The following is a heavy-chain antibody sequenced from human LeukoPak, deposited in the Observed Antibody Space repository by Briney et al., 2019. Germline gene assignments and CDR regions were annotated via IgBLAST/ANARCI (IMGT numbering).Heavy chain of an antibody. CDR1: GYTFTGNY. J-gene: IGHJ4*02. V-gene: IGHV1-46*01. CDR3: ARERWISVAGRDYFDY. CDR2: INPSGGAT. D-gene: IGHD6-19*01. Sequence: ASVKVSCKASGYTFTGNYMHWVRQAPGQGLEWMGIINPSGGATSYAQKFQGRVTMTRDTSTSTVYMELSSLRSEDTAVYYCARERWISVAGRDYFDYWGQGTLVTVSS.